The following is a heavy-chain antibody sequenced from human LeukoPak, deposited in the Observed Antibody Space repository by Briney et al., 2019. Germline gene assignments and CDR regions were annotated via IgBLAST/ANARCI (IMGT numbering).Heavy chain of an antibody. Sequence: SQTLPLTCTVSGGSISSGSYYWSWIRQPAGKGLEWIGRIYTSGSTNYNPSLKSRVTISVDTSKNQFSLKLSSVTAADTAVYYCARNSNSGSYLFDYWGQGTLVTVSS. CDR2: IYTSGST. J-gene: IGHJ4*02. CDR1: GGSISSGSYY. CDR3: ARNSNSGSYLFDY. D-gene: IGHD1-26*01. V-gene: IGHV4-61*02.